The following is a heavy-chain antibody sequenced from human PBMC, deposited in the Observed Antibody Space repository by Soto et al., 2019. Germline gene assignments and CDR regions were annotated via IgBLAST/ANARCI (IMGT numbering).Heavy chain of an antibody. D-gene: IGHD4-17*01. CDR1: GGSISSGGYY. CDR3: ARSPEATVTAFDY. V-gene: IGHV4-31*03. Sequence: QVQLQESGPGLVKPSQTLSLTCTVSGGSISSGGYYWSWISQHPGKGLEWIGYIYYSGSTYYNPSLKSRVTISVDTSKNHFALKLSSVTAADTAVYYCARSPEATVTAFDYWGQGTLVTVSS. J-gene: IGHJ4*02. CDR2: IYYSGST.